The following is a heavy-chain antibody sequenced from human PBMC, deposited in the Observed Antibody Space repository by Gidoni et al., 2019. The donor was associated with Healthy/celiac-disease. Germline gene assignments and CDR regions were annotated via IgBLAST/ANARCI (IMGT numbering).Heavy chain of an antibody. D-gene: IGHD5-12*01. Sequence: EVQLVESGGGLVKPGASLRLSCSASGFAFSSYSMNWVRLSPGKGLGWVSSISSSSSYIDYADSVKGRFTISRDNAKNSLYLQMNSLRAEDTAVYYCARVRDGYRELDYWGQGTLVTVSS. J-gene: IGHJ4*02. V-gene: IGHV3-21*01. CDR3: ARVRDGYRELDY. CDR1: GFAFSSYS. CDR2: ISSSSSYI.